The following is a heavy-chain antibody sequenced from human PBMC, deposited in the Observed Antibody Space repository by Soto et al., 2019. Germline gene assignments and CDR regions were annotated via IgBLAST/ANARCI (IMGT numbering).Heavy chain of an antibody. CDR1: GFTFNNYD. V-gene: IGHV3-13*01. D-gene: IGHD2-8*02. J-gene: IGHJ6*02. Sequence: PVGSLRLSCTASGFTFNNYDMHWVRQATGKGLEWLSGIGAAGDTYYPGAVNGRFTISRDNARNSLYLQMNSLSAADTAVYYCVRGVLGPGDYYYGMDVWGQRTTLTVSS. CDR2: IGAAGDT. CDR3: VRGVLGPGDYYYGMDV.